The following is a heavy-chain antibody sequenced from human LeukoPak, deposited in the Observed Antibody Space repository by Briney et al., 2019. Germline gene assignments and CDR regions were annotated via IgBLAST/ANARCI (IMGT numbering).Heavy chain of an antibody. CDR1: GFTFSGYS. J-gene: IGHJ4*02. D-gene: IGHD5-18*01. CDR2: ISSSSIYI. Sequence: GGSLRLSCAASGFTFSGYSMNWVRQAPGKGLEWVSSISSSSIYIYYADSVKGRFTISRDNAKNSLYLQMNSLRAEDTAVYYCARDRRYGYYFDYWGQGILVTVSS. V-gene: IGHV3-21*01. CDR3: ARDRRYGYYFDY.